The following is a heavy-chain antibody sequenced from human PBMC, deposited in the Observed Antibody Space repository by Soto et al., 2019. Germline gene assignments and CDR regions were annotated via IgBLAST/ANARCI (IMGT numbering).Heavy chain of an antibody. J-gene: IGHJ4*02. CDR3: ARAPYYYDSRGYYAY. CDR1: GFTFSSYS. CDR2: ISSSSSTI. V-gene: IGHV3-48*01. Sequence: GGSLRLSCAASGFTFSSYSMNWVRQAPGKGLEWVSYISSSSSTIYYADSVKGRFTISRDNAKNSLYLQMNSLRAEDTAVYYCARAPYYYDSRGYYAYWGQGTLVTVSS. D-gene: IGHD3-22*01.